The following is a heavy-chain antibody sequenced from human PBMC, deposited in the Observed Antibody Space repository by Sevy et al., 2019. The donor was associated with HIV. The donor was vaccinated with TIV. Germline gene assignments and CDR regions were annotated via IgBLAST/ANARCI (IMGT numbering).Heavy chain of an antibody. CDR1: GFTFNSDG. J-gene: IGHJ6*02. CDR2: ISGSGISP. CDR3: AKEFCINGLCQISDGYYFYAMDV. Sequence: GGSLRLSCEASGFTFNSDGMTWVLQAPGKGLEWVSCISGSGISPFYADSVKGRFTISRDNSKNTVYLQMNSLRAEDTAVYDCAKEFCINGLCQISDGYYFYAMDVWGQGTTVTVSS. D-gene: IGHD2-8*01. V-gene: IGHV3-23*01.